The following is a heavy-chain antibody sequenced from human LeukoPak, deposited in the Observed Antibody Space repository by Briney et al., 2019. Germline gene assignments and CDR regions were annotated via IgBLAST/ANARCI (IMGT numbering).Heavy chain of an antibody. J-gene: IGHJ5*02. V-gene: IGHV1-2*02. D-gene: IGHD6-13*01. CDR1: GYTFTGYY. Sequence: GASVKVSCKASGYTFTGYYMHWVRQAPGQGLEWMGLINPNSGGTNYAQKFQGRVTMTRDTSISTAYMELSRLRSDDTAVHYCARDKGIAGSNWFAPWGQGTLVTVSS. CDR2: INPNSGGT. CDR3: ARDKGIAGSNWFAP.